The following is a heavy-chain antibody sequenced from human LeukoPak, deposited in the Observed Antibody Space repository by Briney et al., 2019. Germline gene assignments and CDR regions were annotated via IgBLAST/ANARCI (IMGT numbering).Heavy chain of an antibody. CDR1: GGSFSGYY. Sequence: SETLSLTCAAYGGSFSGYYWSWIRQPPGKWLEWIGEINHSGSTNYNPSLKSRVTISVDTSKNQFSLKLSSVTAADTAVYYCARVGSGWYIDYWGQGTLVTVSS. D-gene: IGHD6-19*01. J-gene: IGHJ4*02. V-gene: IGHV4-34*01. CDR2: INHSGST. CDR3: ARVGSGWYIDY.